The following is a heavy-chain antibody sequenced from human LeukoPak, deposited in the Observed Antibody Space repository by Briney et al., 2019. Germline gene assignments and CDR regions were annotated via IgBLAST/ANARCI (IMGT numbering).Heavy chain of an antibody. J-gene: IGHJ4*02. CDR2: ISWNSGSI. Sequence: PGGSLRLSCAASGFTFDDYAMHWVRQAPGKGLEWVSGISWNSGSIGYADSVKGRFTISRDNAKNSLYLQMNSLRAEDTALYYCAKGKNYYGSGSYYTLFDYWGQGTLVTVSS. CDR3: AKGKNYYGSGSYYTLFDY. CDR1: GFTFDDYA. V-gene: IGHV3-9*01. D-gene: IGHD3-10*01.